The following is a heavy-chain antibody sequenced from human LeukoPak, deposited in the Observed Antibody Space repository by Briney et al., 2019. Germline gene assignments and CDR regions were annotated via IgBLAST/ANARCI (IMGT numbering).Heavy chain of an antibody. CDR3: ARIWGATVTTIDY. V-gene: IGHV3-21*01. CDR1: GFTFSSYS. CDR2: ISSSSSYI. Sequence: GGSLRLSCAASGFTFSSYSMNWVRQAPGKGLEWVSSISSSSSYIYYAGSVKGRFTISRDNAKNSLYLQMNTLRAEDTAVYYCARIWGATVTTIDYWGQGTLVTVSS. J-gene: IGHJ4*02. D-gene: IGHD4-17*01.